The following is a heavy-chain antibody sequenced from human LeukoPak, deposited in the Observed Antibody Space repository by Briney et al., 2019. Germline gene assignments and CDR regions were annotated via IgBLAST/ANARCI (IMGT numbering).Heavy chain of an antibody. CDR1: GFTFVDYT. J-gene: IGHJ3*02. CDR3: SREKYCGGECHYGAFDM. V-gene: IGHV3-49*03. CDR2: IRNKPYGETT. D-gene: IGHD2-21*01. Sequence: GGSLRLSCRASGFTFVDYTLTWLRQAPGKGLEWIGFIRNKPYGETTQYAASVKGRFTISRDDSKSIAYLQMNSLTSEDTAVYYCSREKYCGGECHYGAFDMWGQGTMVTVSS.